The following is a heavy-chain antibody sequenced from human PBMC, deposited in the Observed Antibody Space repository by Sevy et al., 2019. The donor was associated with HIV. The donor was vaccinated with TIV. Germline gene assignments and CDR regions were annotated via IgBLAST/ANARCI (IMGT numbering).Heavy chain of an antibody. CDR2: IWYDGSKK. D-gene: IGHD1-1*01. J-gene: IGHJ6*02. CDR1: GFTFSNYG. V-gene: IGHV3-33*01. Sequence: GGSLRLSCAASGFTFSNYGMHWVRQAPGKGLEWVSIIWYDGSKKYYADSVKGRFTISRDNSENTLYLQMNGLRAEDTAIYYCARETRDYGMDVWGQGTTVTVSS. CDR3: ARETRDYGMDV.